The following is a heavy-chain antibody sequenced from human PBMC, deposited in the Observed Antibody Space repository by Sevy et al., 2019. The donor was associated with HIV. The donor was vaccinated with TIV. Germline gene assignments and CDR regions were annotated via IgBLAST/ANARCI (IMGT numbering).Heavy chain of an antibody. D-gene: IGHD3-22*01. V-gene: IGHV3-33*01. Sequence: GGSLRLSCAASGFTFSSYGMHWVRQAPGKGLEWVAVIWYDGSNKYYADSVKGRFTISRDNSKNTLYLQMNSLRAEDTAVYYCARGDYYDSRDEAFDIWGQGTMVTVSS. CDR3: ARGDYYDSRDEAFDI. CDR2: IWYDGSNK. CDR1: GFTFSSYG. J-gene: IGHJ3*02.